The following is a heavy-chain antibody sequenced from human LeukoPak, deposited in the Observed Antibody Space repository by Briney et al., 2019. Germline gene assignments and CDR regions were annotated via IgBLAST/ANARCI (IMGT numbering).Heavy chain of an antibody. D-gene: IGHD5-12*01. CDR2: INYSGST. Sequence: KPSETLSLTCTISGASISTFYWSWIRQPPGKGLEWIGSINYSGSTNYNPSLQSRVTKSIDTYKNQFSLKLSSVTAADTAVYYCARSNCGYDSIPNYMDVWGKGTTVTVSS. CDR1: GASISTFY. J-gene: IGHJ6*03. V-gene: IGHV4-59*08. CDR3: ARSNCGYDSIPNYMDV.